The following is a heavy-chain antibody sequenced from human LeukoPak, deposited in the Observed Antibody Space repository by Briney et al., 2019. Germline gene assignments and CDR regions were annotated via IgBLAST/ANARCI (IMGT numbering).Heavy chain of an antibody. D-gene: IGHD3-22*01. Sequence: SETLSLTCTVSGGSISSGDYYWIWIRHPPGNCLERIAYMYYSGSTYYNPALKSRVTMSADTSKNQLSLKLSSVTAADTAVYYCARPYYYDSRIDPWGQGILVTVSS. CDR3: ARPYYYDSRIDP. V-gene: IGHV4-30-4*01. J-gene: IGHJ5*02. CDR1: GGSISSGDYY. CDR2: MYYSGST.